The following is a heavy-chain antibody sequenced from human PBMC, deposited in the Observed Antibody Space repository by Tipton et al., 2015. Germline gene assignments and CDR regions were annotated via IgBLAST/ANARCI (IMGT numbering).Heavy chain of an antibody. J-gene: IGHJ4*02. CDR3: AKNSRGILDF. CDR2: ISASGGDT. V-gene: IGHV3-23*01. Sequence: SLRLSCEASGFPFSAHGLNWVRQAPGKGLEWVSSISASGGDTFFTGSVQGRFTISRDNSKNTLFLQMNSLRVEDTAVYFCAKNSRGILDFWGQGTLVTVSS. CDR1: GFPFSAHG. D-gene: IGHD1/OR15-1a*01.